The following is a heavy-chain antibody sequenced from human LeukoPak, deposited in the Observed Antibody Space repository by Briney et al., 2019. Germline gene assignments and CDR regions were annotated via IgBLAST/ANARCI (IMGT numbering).Heavy chain of an antibody. J-gene: IGHJ4*02. CDR2: IWYDGSNK. Sequence: GGSLRLSCAASGFTFSSYGMHWVRQAPGKGLEWVAVIWYDGSNKYYADSVKGRFTISRDNSKNTLYLQMNSLRAEDTAVYYCARVGSGWDGVDYWGQGTLVTVSS. D-gene: IGHD6-19*01. CDR1: GFTFSSYG. CDR3: ARVGSGWDGVDY. V-gene: IGHV3-33*01.